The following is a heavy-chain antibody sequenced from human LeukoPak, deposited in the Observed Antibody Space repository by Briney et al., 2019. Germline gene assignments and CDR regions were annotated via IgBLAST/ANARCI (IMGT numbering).Heavy chain of an antibody. J-gene: IGHJ4*02. CDR1: GYTFTGYY. V-gene: IGHV1-2*02. CDR3: ARDLQVVPYEHVYFDY. Sequence: ASVKVSCKASGYTFTGYYMHWVRQAPGQGLEWMGWINPNSGGTNYAQKFRGRVTMTRDTSISTAYMELSRLRSDDTAVYYCARDLQVVPYEHVYFDYWGQGTLVTVSS. CDR2: INPNSGGT. D-gene: IGHD2-2*01.